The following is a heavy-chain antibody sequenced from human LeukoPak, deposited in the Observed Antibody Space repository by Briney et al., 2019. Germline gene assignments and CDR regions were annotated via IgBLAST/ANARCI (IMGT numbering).Heavy chain of an antibody. D-gene: IGHD6-19*01. J-gene: IGHJ4*02. CDR1: GFTFSSYG. V-gene: IGHV3-30*02. Sequence: PGGSLRLSCAASGFTFSSYGMHWVRQAPGKGLEWVAFIRYDENIKNYADSVKGRFTISRDNSKNTLYLQVNSLRVEDTAVYYCARDLYSSGWYPVGDVYFDYWGQGTLVTVSS. CDR3: ARDLYSSGWYPVGDVYFDY. CDR2: IRYDENIK.